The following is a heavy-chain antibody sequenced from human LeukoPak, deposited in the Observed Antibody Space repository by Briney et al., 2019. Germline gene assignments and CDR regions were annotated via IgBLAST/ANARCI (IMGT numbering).Heavy chain of an antibody. CDR2: INPNSGGT. CDR1: GYTFTGYY. J-gene: IGHJ4*02. CDR3: ASWSSSGWDPNFDY. V-gene: IGHV1-2*06. D-gene: IGHD6-19*01. Sequence: VASVTVSCKASGYTFTGYYMHWVRQAPGQGLEWMGRINPNSGGTNYAQKFQGRVTMTRDTSISTAYMELSRLRSDDTAVYYCASWSSSGWDPNFDYWGQGTLVTVSS.